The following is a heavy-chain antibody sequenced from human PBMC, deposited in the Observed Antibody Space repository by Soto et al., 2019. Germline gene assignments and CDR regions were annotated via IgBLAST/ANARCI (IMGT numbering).Heavy chain of an antibody. CDR2: IWYDGSNK. Sequence: QVQLVESGGGVVQPGRSLRLSCAASGFTFSSYGMHWVRQAPGKGLEWVAVIWYDGSNKYYADSVKGRFTISRDNSKNTLYLQMNSLRAEDTAVYYCARDTGYSRGWSYDWGQGTLVTVSS. CDR3: ARDTGYSRGWSYD. CDR1: GFTFSSYG. V-gene: IGHV3-33*01. J-gene: IGHJ4*02. D-gene: IGHD6-19*01.